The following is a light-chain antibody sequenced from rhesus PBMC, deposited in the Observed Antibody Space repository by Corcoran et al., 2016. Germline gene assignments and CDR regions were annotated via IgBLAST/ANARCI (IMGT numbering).Light chain of an antibody. CDR3: QQYKSYPLT. J-gene: IGKJ4*01. CDR2: AAP. V-gene: IGKV1-28*02. Sequence: DIQMTQSPSSLSASVGDTVTITCRASQGISSYLNWFQQKPGKAPKRLIYAAPTLQSWVPSRFSGSGSGTDFNLTISSLQPEDFATYYCQQYKSYPLTFGGGNKVEIK. CDR1: QGISSY.